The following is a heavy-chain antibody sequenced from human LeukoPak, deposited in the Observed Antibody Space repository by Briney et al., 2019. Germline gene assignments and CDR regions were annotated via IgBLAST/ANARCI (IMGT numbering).Heavy chain of an antibody. CDR1: GFTFSSYA. Sequence: QTGVPLRLSCAASGFTFSSYAMHWVRQAPGQGLEWVAVVSSDGSNKYYADSVKGRFTISRDNSKNTLFLQMNSLRAEDTAVYYCASLGSWWNILTGYNYFDYWGQGTLVTVSS. CDR3: ASLGSWWNILTGYNYFDY. CDR2: VSSDGSNK. J-gene: IGHJ4*02. D-gene: IGHD3-9*01. V-gene: IGHV3-30-3*01.